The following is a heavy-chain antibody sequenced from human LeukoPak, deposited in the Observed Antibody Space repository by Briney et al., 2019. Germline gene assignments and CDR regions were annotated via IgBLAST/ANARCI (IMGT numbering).Heavy chain of an antibody. CDR1: GYTFTGYY. CDR3: AREFSPGGDSSGYIYYGMDV. Sequence: VASVKVSCKASGYTFTGYYMHWVRQAPGQGLEWMGWINPNSGGTNYAQKFQGRVTMTRDTSISTAYMELSRLRSDDTAVYYCAREFSPGGDSSGYIYYGMDVWGQGTTVTVSS. V-gene: IGHV1-2*02. D-gene: IGHD3-22*01. CDR2: INPNSGGT. J-gene: IGHJ6*02.